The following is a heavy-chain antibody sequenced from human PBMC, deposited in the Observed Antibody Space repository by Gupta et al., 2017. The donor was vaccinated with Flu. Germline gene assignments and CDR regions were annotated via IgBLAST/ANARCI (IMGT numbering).Heavy chain of an antibody. Sequence: QLQLQESGPGLVKPSETLSLTCSVSGGSISSSSSYWGWIRQPPGKGLEWIGSIYYSGRTYYNPSLNSRVTISVDTSKNQFSLKLSSVTAADTAVYYCARHGTIAVAGNIYSWGQGTLVTVSS. V-gene: IGHV4-39*01. CDR2: IYYSGRT. D-gene: IGHD6-13*01. J-gene: IGHJ4*02. CDR1: GGSISSSSSY. CDR3: ARHGTIAVAGNIYS.